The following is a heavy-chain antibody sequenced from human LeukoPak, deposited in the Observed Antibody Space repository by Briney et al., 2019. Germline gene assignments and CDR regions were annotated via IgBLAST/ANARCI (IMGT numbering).Heavy chain of an antibody. D-gene: IGHD4-17*01. V-gene: IGHV1-18*01. CDR1: GYTFTSYG. Sequence: ASVKVSCKASGYTFTSYGISWVRQAPGQGLEWMGWISAYNGNTNYAQKLQGRVTMTTDTSTSTAYMEPRSLRSDDTAVYYCARDGTTVTTEGDWFDPWGQGTLVTVSS. CDR3: ARDGTTVTTEGDWFDP. J-gene: IGHJ5*02. CDR2: ISAYNGNT.